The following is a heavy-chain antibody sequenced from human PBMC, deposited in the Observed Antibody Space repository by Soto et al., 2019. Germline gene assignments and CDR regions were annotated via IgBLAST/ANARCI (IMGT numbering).Heavy chain of an antibody. J-gene: IGHJ4*02. CDR3: ARLFDSSGWQETYYFDY. V-gene: IGHV1-18*01. D-gene: IGHD6-19*01. CDR2: ISAYNGNT. CDR1: GYTFTSYG. Sequence: ASVKVSCKASGYTFTSYGISWVRQAPGQGLEWMGWISAYNGNTNYAQKLQGRVTMTTDTSTSTAYMELRSLRSDDTAVYYCARLFDSSGWQETYYFDYWGQGTLVTVSS.